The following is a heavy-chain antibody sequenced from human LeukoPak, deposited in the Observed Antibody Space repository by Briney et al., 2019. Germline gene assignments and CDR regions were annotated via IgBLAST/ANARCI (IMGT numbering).Heavy chain of an antibody. V-gene: IGHV4-59*08. CDR1: GGSISSYY. Sequence: PSETLSLTCTVSGGSISSYYWSWIRQPPGKGLEWIGYIYYSGSTNYNPSLKSRVTISVATSKNQFSLRLRSVTAADTAMYYCARRLQSEYYFDYWGQGTLVTVSS. CDR2: IYYSGST. J-gene: IGHJ4*02. CDR3: ARRLQSEYYFDY.